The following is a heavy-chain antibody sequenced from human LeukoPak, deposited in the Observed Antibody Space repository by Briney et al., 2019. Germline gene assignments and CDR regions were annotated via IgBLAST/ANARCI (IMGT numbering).Heavy chain of an antibody. CDR2: INHSGST. V-gene: IGHV4-34*01. D-gene: IGHD3-22*01. Sequence: SETPSLTCAVYGGSFSGYYWSWIRQPPGKGLEWIGEINHSGSTNYNPSLKSRVTISVDTSKNQFSLKLSSVTAADTAVYYCARTSGGIYDSSGYYTYWGQGTLVTVSS. J-gene: IGHJ4*02. CDR3: ARTSGGIYDSSGYYTY. CDR1: GGSFSGYY.